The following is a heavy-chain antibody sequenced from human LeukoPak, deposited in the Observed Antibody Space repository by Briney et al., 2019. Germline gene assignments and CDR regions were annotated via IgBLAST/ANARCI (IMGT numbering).Heavy chain of an antibody. Sequence: GGSLRLSCAASGFAFSTSAMHWVRQAPGKGLEWVAVTPHDGSNQYYADSVKGRFTISRDNSKNTVYLQMNSLRAEDTAVYYCASRWHHFGYWGQGTLVTVSS. D-gene: IGHD4-23*01. J-gene: IGHJ4*02. CDR1: GFAFSTSA. CDR3: ASRWHHFGY. V-gene: IGHV3-30-3*01. CDR2: TPHDGSNQ.